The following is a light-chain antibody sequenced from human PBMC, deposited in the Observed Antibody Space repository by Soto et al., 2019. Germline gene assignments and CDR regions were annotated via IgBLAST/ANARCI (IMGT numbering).Light chain of an antibody. V-gene: IGKV1-8*01. CDR2: AAS. CDR3: QQYYSYPVT. CDR1: QGISSY. J-gene: IGKJ1*01. Sequence: AIRMTQSPSSLSASTGDRVTITCRASQGISSYLAWYQQKPGKAPKLLIYAASTLQSGVPSRFSGSGSGTDFTLTISCLQSEDFATYYCQQYYSYPVTF.